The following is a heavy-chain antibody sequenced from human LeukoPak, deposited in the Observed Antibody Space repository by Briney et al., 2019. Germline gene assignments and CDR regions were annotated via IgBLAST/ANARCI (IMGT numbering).Heavy chain of an antibody. CDR2: IYYSGST. D-gene: IGHD4-17*01. CDR3: ARSDLYGDYPPGNY. J-gene: IGHJ4*02. Sequence: PSETLSLTCSVSGGAISRYYWSWIRQPPGKGLEWLGYIYYSGSTNYNPSLKSRVTISVDTSKNQFSLKLSSVTAADTAFYYCARSDLYGDYPPGNYWGQGTLVAVSS. V-gene: IGHV4-59*01. CDR1: GGAISRYY.